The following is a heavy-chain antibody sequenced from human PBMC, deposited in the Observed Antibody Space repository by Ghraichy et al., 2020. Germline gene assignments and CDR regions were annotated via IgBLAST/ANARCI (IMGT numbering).Heavy chain of an antibody. CDR2: INPNSGGT. CDR3: AILTGYSSSSTPEFDY. J-gene: IGHJ4*02. CDR1: GYTFTGYY. D-gene: IGHD6-13*01. V-gene: IGHV1-2*04. Sequence: ASVKVSCKASGYTFTGYYMHWVRQAPGQGLEWMGWINPNSGGTNYAQKFQGWVTMTRDTSISTAYMELSRLRSDDTAVYYCAILTGYSSSSTPEFDYWGQGTLVTVSS.